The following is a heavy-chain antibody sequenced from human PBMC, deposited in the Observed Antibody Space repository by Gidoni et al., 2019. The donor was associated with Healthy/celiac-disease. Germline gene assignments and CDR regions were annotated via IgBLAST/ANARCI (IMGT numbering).Heavy chain of an antibody. V-gene: IGHV1-69*06. CDR2: IIPIFGTA. J-gene: IGHJ6*02. CDR1: GGTFSSYA. D-gene: IGHD6-13*01. Sequence: QVQLVQSGAEVKQPGSSVKVSGKASGGTFSSYAISWVRQAPGQGLEWMGGIIPIFGTANYAQKCQGRVTITADKSTSTAYMELSSLRSEDTAVYYCASAPGIAADYYGMDVWGQGTTVTVSS. CDR3: ASAPGIAADYYGMDV.